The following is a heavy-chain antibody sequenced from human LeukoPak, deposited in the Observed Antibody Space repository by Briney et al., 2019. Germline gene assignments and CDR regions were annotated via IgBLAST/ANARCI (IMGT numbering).Heavy chain of an antibody. Sequence: SETLSLTCAVYRGSFSGYFWYWIRQPPGKGLEWIGEITHSGSTNYNPSLKSRVTISVDTSKNQFSLRLSSVTAADTAVYYCARSYSSGWSHFDYWGQGTLVTVSS. J-gene: IGHJ4*02. V-gene: IGHV4-34*01. CDR3: ARSYSSGWSHFDY. CDR1: RGSFSGYF. D-gene: IGHD6-19*01. CDR2: ITHSGST.